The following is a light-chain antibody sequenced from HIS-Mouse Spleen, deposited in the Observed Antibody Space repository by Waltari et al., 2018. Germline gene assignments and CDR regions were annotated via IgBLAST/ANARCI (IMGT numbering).Light chain of an antibody. CDR1: SSNIGSNY. J-gene: IGLJ2*01. V-gene: IGLV1-47*01. CDR2: GNN. CDR3: AAWDDSLSGHVV. Sequence: QSVLTQPPSASGTPGQRVTISCSGSSSNIGSNYVYWYQQLPGTAPTLLLYGNNQRRSGVPDRFSGSKSGTSASLAISGLRSEDEADYYCAAWDDSLSGHVVFGGGTKLTIL.